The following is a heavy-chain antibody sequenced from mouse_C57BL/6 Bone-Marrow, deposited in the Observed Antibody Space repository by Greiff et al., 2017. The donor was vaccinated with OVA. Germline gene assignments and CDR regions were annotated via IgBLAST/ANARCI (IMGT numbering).Heavy chain of an antibody. CDR2: IDPANGST. D-gene: IGHD2-5*01. CDR1: GFNIKNTY. V-gene: IGHV14-3*01. Sequence: VQLQQSVAELVRPGASVKLSCTASGFNIKNTYMHWVKQRPEQGLEWIGRIDPANGSTKYAPKVQGKATITADTSSTTAYLQLSSLTSEDTAIYYCARISNYANYAMDYWGQGTSVTVSS. J-gene: IGHJ4*01. CDR3: ARISNYANYAMDY.